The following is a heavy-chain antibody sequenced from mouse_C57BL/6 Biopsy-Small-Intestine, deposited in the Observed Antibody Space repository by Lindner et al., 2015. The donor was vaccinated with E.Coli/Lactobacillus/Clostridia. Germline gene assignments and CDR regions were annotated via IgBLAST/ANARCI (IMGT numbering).Heavy chain of an antibody. CDR3: ARRLAGSAMDY. D-gene: IGHD4-1*01. Sequence: VQLQESGGGLVKPGGSLKLSCAASGFTFSDYGMHWVRQAPEKGLEWVAYISSGSSTIYYADTVKGRFTISRDNAKNTLFLQMTSLRPEDTAMYYCARRLAGSAMDYWGQGTSVTVSS. V-gene: IGHV5-17*01. CDR1: GFTFSDYG. J-gene: IGHJ4*01. CDR2: ISSGSSTI.